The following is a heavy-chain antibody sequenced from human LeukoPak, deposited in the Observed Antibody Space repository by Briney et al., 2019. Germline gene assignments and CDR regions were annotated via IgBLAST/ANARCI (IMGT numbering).Heavy chain of an antibody. J-gene: IGHJ4*02. CDR1: GYTFTGYY. D-gene: IGHD5-12*01. CDR3: ARDLNYNDIGTLLGY. Sequence: ASVKVSCKASGYTFTGYYMHWVRQAPGQGLGWMGWINPNSGGTNYAQKFQGRVTMTRDTSISTAYMELRSLRSDDTAVYYCARDLNYNDIGTLLGYWGQGTLVTVSS. V-gene: IGHV1-2*02. CDR2: INPNSGGT.